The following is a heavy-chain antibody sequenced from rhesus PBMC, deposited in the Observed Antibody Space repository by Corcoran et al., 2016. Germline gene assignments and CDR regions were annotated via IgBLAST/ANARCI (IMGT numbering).Heavy chain of an antibody. V-gene: IGHV2S1*01. CDR2: NYWDDEK. D-gene: IGHD3-9*01. Sequence: QVTLKESGPALVKPTHTLPLTCTFSGFSLSTSGLGVGWIRQPPCKALEWLASNYWDDEKNDSTSLNSRLTSTTETSKNKVVLTKTNRDPVDTATEYCARVRGYEDDYGYFNFDYWGQGVLVTVSS. J-gene: IGHJ4*01. CDR1: GFSLSTSGLG. CDR3: ARVRGYEDDYGYFNFDY.